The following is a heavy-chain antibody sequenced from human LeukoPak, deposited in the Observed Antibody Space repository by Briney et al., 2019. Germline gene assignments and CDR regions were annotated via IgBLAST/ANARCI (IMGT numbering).Heavy chain of an antibody. V-gene: IGHV1-46*01. CDR3: ARWTTVTPFDY. CDR2: INPSGGST. J-gene: IGHJ4*02. Sequence: ASVKVSCKASGYTFTSYYMHWVRQAPGQGLEWMGIINPSGGSTSYAQKFQGRVTMTADTSTSTAYMELRSLRSDDTAVYYCARWTTVTPFDYWGQGTLVTVSS. D-gene: IGHD4-17*01. CDR1: GYTFTSYY.